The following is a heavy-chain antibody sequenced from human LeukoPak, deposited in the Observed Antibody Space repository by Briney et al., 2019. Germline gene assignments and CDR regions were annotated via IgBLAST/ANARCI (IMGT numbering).Heavy chain of an antibody. Sequence: GASVKVSCKASGYTFTSYYMHWVRQAAGQGLEWMGWMNPNSGNTGYAQKFQGRVTMTRTTSISTAYMELGSLTSEDTAVYYCTRGSQNCASASCYNFWGQGTLVTVSS. D-gene: IGHD2-2*02. CDR1: GYTFTSYY. CDR3: TRGSQNCASASCYNF. V-gene: IGHV1-8*02. CDR2: MNPNSGNT. J-gene: IGHJ4*02.